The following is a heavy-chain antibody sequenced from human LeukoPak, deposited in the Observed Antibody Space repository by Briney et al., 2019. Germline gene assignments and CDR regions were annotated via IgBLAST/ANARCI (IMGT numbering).Heavy chain of an antibody. Sequence: ASVKVSCKASGYTFTSYGISWVRQAPGQGLEWMGWISAYNGNTNYAQKLQGRVTMTTDTSTSTAYMELRSLRSDDTAVYYCARVEPGSYYYGMDVWGQGTTVTVSS. J-gene: IGHJ6*02. CDR3: ARVEPGSYYYGMDV. CDR2: ISAYNGNT. V-gene: IGHV1-18*01. D-gene: IGHD1-14*01. CDR1: GYTFTSYG.